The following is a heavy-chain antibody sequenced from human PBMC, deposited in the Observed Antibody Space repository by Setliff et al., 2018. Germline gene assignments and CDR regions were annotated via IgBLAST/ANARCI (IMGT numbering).Heavy chain of an antibody. CDR1: GDTFRSYG. Sequence: AASVKVSCKASGDTFRSYGISWVRQAPGQGLEWMGGTIPMFGSTTYAQKFQGRVTIITDESTTTAYMELSSLGSEDTAVYYCVREGVDTRSSTDYRYYMDVWGKGTTVTV. D-gene: IGHD5-18*01. J-gene: IGHJ6*03. CDR3: VREGVDTRSSTDYRYYMDV. V-gene: IGHV1-69*05. CDR2: TIPMFGST.